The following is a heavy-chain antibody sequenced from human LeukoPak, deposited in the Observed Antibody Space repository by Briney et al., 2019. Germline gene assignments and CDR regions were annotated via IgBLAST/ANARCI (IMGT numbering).Heavy chain of an antibody. V-gene: IGHV3-23*01. J-gene: IGHJ4*02. CDR2: ISGNGGTT. CDR1: GFTFSSYA. CDR3: AKDCGGDCYSDSAY. D-gene: IGHD2-21*02. Sequence: PGGSLRLSCAASGFTFSSYAMRWVRQAPGKGLEWVSAISGNGGTTYYADSVKGRFTISKDNSKNTLFPQMNSLRAEDTAVYYCAKDCGGDCYSDSAYWGQGTLVTVSS.